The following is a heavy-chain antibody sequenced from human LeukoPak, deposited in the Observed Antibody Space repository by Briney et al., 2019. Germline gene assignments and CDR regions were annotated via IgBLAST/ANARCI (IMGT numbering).Heavy chain of an antibody. CDR3: TRASRDSSSWYFLSSEYYYYMDV. D-gene: IGHD6-13*01. CDR1: GFTFGDYA. CDR2: IRSKAYGGTT. Sequence: TGGSLRLSCTASGFTFGDYAMSWFRQAPGKGLEWVGFIRSKAYGGTTEYAASVKGRFTISRDDSKSIAYLQMNSLKTEDTAVYYCTRASRDSSSWYFLSSEYYYYMDVWGKGTTVTVSS. V-gene: IGHV3-49*03. J-gene: IGHJ6*03.